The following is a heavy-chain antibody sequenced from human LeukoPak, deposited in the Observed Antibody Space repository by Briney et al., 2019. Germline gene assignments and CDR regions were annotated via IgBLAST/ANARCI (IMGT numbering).Heavy chain of an antibody. CDR1: GASISSYY. Sequence: SETLSLTCSVYGASISSYYWSWIRQPPGKGLEWIGYIYSSGSTKYNPSLKSRATISVDTSRNQFSLKLNSVTAADTAVYYCARARDYYGSGSYYQFDYWGQGTLVTVSS. V-gene: IGHV4-59*01. J-gene: IGHJ4*02. D-gene: IGHD3-10*01. CDR3: ARARDYYGSGSYYQFDY. CDR2: IYSSGST.